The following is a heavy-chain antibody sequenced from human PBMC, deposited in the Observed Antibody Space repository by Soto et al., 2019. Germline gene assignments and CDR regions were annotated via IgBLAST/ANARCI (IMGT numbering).Heavy chain of an antibody. J-gene: IGHJ5*02. V-gene: IGHV3-23*01. CDR2: ISGSGVST. CDR3: AKEQAPSSPTQLLFNWFDP. CDR1: GFTFSSFA. Sequence: GGSLRLSCAASGFTFSSFAMSWVRQAPGKGLEWVSAISGSGVSTYYADSVKGRFTISRDNSKNTLYLQMNSLRAEDTAVYYCAKEQAPSSPTQLLFNWFDPWGQGTLVTVSS. D-gene: IGHD2-2*01.